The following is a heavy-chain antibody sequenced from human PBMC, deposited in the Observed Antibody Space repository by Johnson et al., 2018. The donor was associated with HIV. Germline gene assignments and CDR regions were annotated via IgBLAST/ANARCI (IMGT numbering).Heavy chain of an antibody. CDR1: GFTFSSYD. CDR2: IGPAADT. CDR3: VRRMVGGYVAFDI. V-gene: IGHV3-13*01. Sequence: VQLVESGGGLVQPGGSLRLSCAASGFTFSSYDIHWVRQATGKGLESVSPIGPAADTYYPGSVKGRFTVSRENAKNSLYLQMNSLRAGDTAVFYCVRRMVGGYVAFDIWGQGTMVSVSS. D-gene: IGHD3-10*01. J-gene: IGHJ3*02.